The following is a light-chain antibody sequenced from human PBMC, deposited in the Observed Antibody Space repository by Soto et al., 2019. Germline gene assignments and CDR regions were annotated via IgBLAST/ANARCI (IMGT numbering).Light chain of an antibody. CDR3: QVWDGRSFQGV. V-gene: IGLV3-21*02. J-gene: IGLJ1*01. CDR1: NIGSKS. Sequence: LTQPPSVSVAPGQTASIACGGDNIGSKSVNWYQQRPGQAPVVVVYDDTDRPTGIPERFSGSNSGNTATLTISRVEAGDEADYYCQVWDGRSFQGVFGPGTKATVL. CDR2: DDT.